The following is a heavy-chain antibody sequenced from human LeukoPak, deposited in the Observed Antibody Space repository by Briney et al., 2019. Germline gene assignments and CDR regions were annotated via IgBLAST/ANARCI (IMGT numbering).Heavy chain of an antibody. CDR3: AKVAGHVYYYYYGMDV. Sequence: GGSLRLSCAACGFTFSSYSMSWVRQAPGKGLEWVSAIRASGGDTYYADSVKGRFTISRDNSKDTLHLQMNSLRAEDTAVYYCAKVAGHVYYYYYGMDVWGQGTTVTVSS. CDR1: GFTFSSYS. V-gene: IGHV3-23*01. D-gene: IGHD6-19*01. J-gene: IGHJ6*02. CDR2: IRASGGDT.